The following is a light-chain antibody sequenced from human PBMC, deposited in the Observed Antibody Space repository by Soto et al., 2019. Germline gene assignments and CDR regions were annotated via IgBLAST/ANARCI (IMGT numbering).Light chain of an antibody. V-gene: IGLV1-44*01. J-gene: IGLJ1*01. CDR2: SNN. CDR3: AAWDDSLNGPYV. CDR1: SSNIGSNT. Sequence: QSVLTQPPSASGTPGQRVTISCSGSSSNIGSNTVNWYKQLPGTAPKLLIYSNNQRPSGVPDRFSDSKSGTSASLAISWLQSEDEADYYCAAWDDSLNGPYVFGTGTKVTV.